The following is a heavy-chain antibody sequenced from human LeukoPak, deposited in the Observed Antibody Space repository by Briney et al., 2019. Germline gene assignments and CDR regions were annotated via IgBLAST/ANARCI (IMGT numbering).Heavy chain of an antibody. CDR3: AKVWTAYSDDYFDY. CDR1: GFTFSSYG. J-gene: IGHJ4*02. Sequence: RTGGSLRLSCAASGFTFSSYGMCWVRQAPGKGLECVSSISGSGGSTNHADSVKGRFTISRDNSKNTLYLQMNSLRAEDTAVYYCAKVWTAYSDDYFDYWGQGTLVTVSS. D-gene: IGHD3/OR15-3a*01. CDR2: ISGSGGST. V-gene: IGHV3-23*01.